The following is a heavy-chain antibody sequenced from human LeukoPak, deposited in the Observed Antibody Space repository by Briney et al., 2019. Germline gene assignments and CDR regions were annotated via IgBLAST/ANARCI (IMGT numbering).Heavy chain of an antibody. CDR1: GDSITSYY. D-gene: IGHD3-10*01. Sequence: SETLSLTCTVSGDSITSYYWSWIRQPPGKGLEWIGYFSYSGSTNYNPSLKSRVTISVDRSKNQFSLKLSSVTAADTAVYYCARSDYYGSGRGSLDVWGQGATVSVSS. V-gene: IGHV4-59*08. CDR3: ARSDYYGSGRGSLDV. CDR2: FSYSGST. J-gene: IGHJ6*02.